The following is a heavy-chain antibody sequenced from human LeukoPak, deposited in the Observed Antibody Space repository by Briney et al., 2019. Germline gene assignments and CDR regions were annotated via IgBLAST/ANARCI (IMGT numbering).Heavy chain of an antibody. CDR2: ISSSGSTI. V-gene: IGHV3-11*01. D-gene: IGHD2-8*01. Sequence: GSLRLSCAASGFTFSDYYMSWLRQAQGKGLEWVSYISSSGSTIYYADSVKGRFTISRDNAKNSLYLQMNSLGVEDTAVYYCARGRNGVCYDYWGQGTLVTVSS. J-gene: IGHJ4*02. CDR3: ARGRNGVCYDY. CDR1: GFTFSDYY.